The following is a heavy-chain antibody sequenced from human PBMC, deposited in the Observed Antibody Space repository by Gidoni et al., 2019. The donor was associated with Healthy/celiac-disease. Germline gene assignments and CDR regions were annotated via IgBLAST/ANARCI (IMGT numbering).Heavy chain of an antibody. J-gene: IGHJ4*02. CDR2: INYSGST. CDR1: GGSISSSSYY. D-gene: IGHD2-2*01. CDR3: AREPYCSSTSCYPFDY. V-gene: IGHV4-39*07. Sequence: QLQLQESGPGLVKPSETLSLTCTVSGGSISSSSYYWGWIRQPPGKGLEWIGSINYSGSTYYNPSLKSRVTISVDTSKNQFSLKLSSVTAADTAVYYCAREPYCSSTSCYPFDYWGQGTLVTVSS.